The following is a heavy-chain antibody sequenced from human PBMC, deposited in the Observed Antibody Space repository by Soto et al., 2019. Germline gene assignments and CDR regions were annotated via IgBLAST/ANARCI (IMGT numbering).Heavy chain of an antibody. CDR1: GGSISSRSHY. D-gene: IGHD3-3*01. CDR2: SFYRGST. CDR3: ATADGFGVVTPFFEY. V-gene: IGHV4-39*01. J-gene: IGHJ4*02. Sequence: QLQLQESGPGLAKPSETLSLTCTVSGGSISSRSHYWGWIRQSPGKHLEWIGSSFYRGSTHYNPSLKTRVTISVDTSKNQVSLKLYSVTAADTAVYYCATADGFGVVTPFFEYWGQGILVTVSS.